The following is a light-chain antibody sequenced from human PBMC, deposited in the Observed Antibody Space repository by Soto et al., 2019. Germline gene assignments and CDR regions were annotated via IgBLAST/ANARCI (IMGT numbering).Light chain of an antibody. V-gene: IGKV1-39*01. Sequence: DIQMTQTPSSLSASVGDRVTITCRASQSISSFLNWYQQKPGKAPKLLIYAASSLQRGVPSRFSGSRSGTEFTLTISSLQPDDFATYYCPQYNSYPITSGQGTRPAI. CDR1: QSISSF. CDR2: AAS. CDR3: PQYNSYPIT. J-gene: IGKJ5*01.